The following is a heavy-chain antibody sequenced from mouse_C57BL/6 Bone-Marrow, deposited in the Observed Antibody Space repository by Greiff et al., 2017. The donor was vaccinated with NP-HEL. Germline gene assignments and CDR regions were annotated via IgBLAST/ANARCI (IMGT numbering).Heavy chain of an antibody. Sequence: EVMLVESGGGLVQPGGSLKLSCAASGFTFSDYYMYWVRQTPEKRLEWVAYISNGGGSNYYPDTVKGRFTISRDNAKNTLYLQMSRLKSEDTAMYYCAREDYGSSRGFAYWGQGTLVTVSA. CDR2: ISNGGGSN. D-gene: IGHD1-1*01. CDR1: GFTFSDYY. V-gene: IGHV5-12*01. J-gene: IGHJ3*01. CDR3: AREDYGSSRGFAY.